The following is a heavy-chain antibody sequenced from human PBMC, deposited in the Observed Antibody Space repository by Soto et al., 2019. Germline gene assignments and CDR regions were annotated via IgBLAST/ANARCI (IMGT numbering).Heavy chain of an antibody. J-gene: IGHJ5*02. CDR2: TYYRSKWYR. Sequence: SQTLALTCDISGDSVSSNSAAWNWIRQSPSRGLEWLGRTYYRSKWYRDCAISVKSRITINPDTSKNQFSLQLNSMTPEDTAVYCCVSDLNGLAPWGQRTLVPVSS. CDR1: GDSVSSNSAA. D-gene: IGHD2-8*01. CDR3: VSDLNGLAP. V-gene: IGHV6-1*01.